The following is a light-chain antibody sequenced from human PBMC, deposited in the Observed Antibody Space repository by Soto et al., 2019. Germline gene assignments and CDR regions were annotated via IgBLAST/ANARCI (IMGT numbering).Light chain of an antibody. CDR2: GTS. CDR1: QSVSSSD. J-gene: IGKJ1*01. Sequence: EIVLTQSPGTISLSPGERATLSCRASQSVSSSDLACYQQKPGQAPRLLIYGTSSRATAIPDRFSGSGSGTDFTLTISRLEPEDFAVYYCQQYGSSSWTFGQGTKVDIK. CDR3: QQYGSSSWT. V-gene: IGKV3-20*01.